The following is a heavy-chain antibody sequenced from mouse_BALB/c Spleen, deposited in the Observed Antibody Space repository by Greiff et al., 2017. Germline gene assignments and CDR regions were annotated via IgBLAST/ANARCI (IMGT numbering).Heavy chain of an antibody. CDR2: IWAGGST. D-gene: IGHD1-1*01. Sequence: VKLMESGPGLVAPSQSLSITCTVSGFSLTSYGVHWVRQPPGKGLEWLGVIWAGGSTNYNSALMSRLSISKDNSKSQVFLKMNSLQTDDTAMYYCARDYYYGSPHPCFAYWGQGTLVTVSA. CDR3: ARDYYYGSPHPCFAY. V-gene: IGHV2-9*02. J-gene: IGHJ3*01. CDR1: GFSLTSYG.